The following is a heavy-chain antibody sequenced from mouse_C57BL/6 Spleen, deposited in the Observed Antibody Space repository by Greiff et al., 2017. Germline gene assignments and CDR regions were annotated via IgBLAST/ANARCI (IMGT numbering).Heavy chain of an antibody. D-gene: IGHD2-3*01. CDR1: GYAFSSYW. V-gene: IGHV1-80*01. CDR2: IYPGDGDT. CDR3: ARLLIYDGYPQGFDY. J-gene: IGHJ2*01. Sequence: VQLQQSGVELVKPGASVKISCKASGYAFSSYWMNWVKQRPGKGLEWIGQIYPGDGDTNYNGKFQGKATLTADKSSSTAYLQLSSLTSEDSAVYFCARLLIYDGYPQGFDYWGQGTTLTVSS.